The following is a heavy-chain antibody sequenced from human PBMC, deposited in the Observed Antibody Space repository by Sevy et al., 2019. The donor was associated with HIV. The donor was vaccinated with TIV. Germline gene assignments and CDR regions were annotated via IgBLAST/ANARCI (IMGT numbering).Heavy chain of an antibody. J-gene: IGHJ4*02. D-gene: IGHD3-9*01. V-gene: IGHV3-23*01. CDR2: ISGSGGST. Sequence: GGSLRLSCAASGFTFSSYAMSWVRQAPGKGLEWVSAISGSGGSTYYADSVKGRFTISRDNSKNTLYLQMNSLRAEDTAVYYSAKERRRYDILTGYYCWGQGTLVTVSS. CDR1: GFTFSSYA. CDR3: AKERRRYDILTGYYC.